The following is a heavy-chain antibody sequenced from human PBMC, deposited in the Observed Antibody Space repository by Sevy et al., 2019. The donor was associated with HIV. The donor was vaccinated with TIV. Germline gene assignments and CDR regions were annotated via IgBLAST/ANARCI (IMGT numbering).Heavy chain of an antibody. V-gene: IGHV3-7*01. CDR2: IKQDGSEK. D-gene: IGHD3-10*01. J-gene: IGHJ4*02. CDR3: ARGIFGSGSRLGLGY. Sequence: GGSLRLSCVASVFTFSNNWMTWVRQAPGKGLQWVANIKQDGSEKYFVDSVKGRFTISRDNAKNSLYLQMSSLRVEDTAVYYCARGIFGSGSRLGLGYWGQGTLVTVSS. CDR1: VFTFSNNW.